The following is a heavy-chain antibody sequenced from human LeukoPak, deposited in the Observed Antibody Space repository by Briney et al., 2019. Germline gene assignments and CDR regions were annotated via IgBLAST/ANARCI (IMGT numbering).Heavy chain of an antibody. D-gene: IGHD3-10*01. V-gene: IGHV4-34*01. CDR3: ARTRSLRGWFDP. J-gene: IGHJ5*02. CDR1: GGSFSGYY. CDR2: INHSGST. Sequence: SETLSLTCAVYGGSFSGYYWSWIRQPPGKGLEWIGEINHSGSTNYNPSLKSRITISVDTSKNQFSLKLSSVTAADTAVYYCARTRSLRGWFDPWGQGTLVTVSS.